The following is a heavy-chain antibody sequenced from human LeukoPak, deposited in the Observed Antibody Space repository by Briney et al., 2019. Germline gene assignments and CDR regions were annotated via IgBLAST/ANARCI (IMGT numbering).Heavy chain of an antibody. J-gene: IGHJ6*03. Sequence: GGSLRLSCAASGFTFSNAWMSWVRQAPGKGLEWVGRIKSKTDGGTTDYAAPVKGRFTISRDDSKNTLYLQMNSLKTEDTAVDFCTTAAPRHYDILTGYYYYYYYMDVWGKGTTVTISS. D-gene: IGHD3-9*01. CDR3: TTAAPRHYDILTGYYYYYYYMDV. CDR1: GFTFSNAW. V-gene: IGHV3-15*01. CDR2: IKSKTDGGTT.